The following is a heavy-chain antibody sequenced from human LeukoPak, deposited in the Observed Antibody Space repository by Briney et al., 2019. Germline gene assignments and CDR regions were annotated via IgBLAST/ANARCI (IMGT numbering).Heavy chain of an antibody. CDR2: IYHRGSP. J-gene: IGHJ4*02. D-gene: IGHD3-10*01. V-gene: IGHV4-38-2*01. CDR1: FYSISTDSY. CDR3: ARANGSGSYHLVS. Sequence: PSETLSLTRAVSFYSISTDSYWGWIRQPPGKGLEWIGTIYHRGSPYYNPSLKSRVTISVDTSNNQFSLKVSSVTAADTAVYYCARANGSGSYHLVSWGQGTLVTVSS.